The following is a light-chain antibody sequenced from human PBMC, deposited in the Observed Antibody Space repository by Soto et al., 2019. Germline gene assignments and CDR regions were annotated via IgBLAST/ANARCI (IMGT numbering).Light chain of an antibody. CDR2: GAS. CDR1: QSVSSSY. J-gene: IGKJ1*01. CDR3: QQYANSPLT. V-gene: IGKV3-20*01. Sequence: EIVLTQSPGTLSLSPGERATLSCRASQSVSSSYLAWYQQKPGQAPRLLIYGASSRATGIPDRFSASGSGTDFTLTISRLEPDDFAVYYCQQYANSPLTFGQGTKVDIK.